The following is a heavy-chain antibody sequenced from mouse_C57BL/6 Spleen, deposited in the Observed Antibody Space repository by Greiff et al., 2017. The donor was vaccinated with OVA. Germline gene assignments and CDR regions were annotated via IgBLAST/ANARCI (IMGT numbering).Heavy chain of an antibody. CDR2: IHPNSGST. CDR1: GYTFTSYW. CDR3: AREGTTVVAHWYFDV. D-gene: IGHD1-1*01. J-gene: IGHJ1*03. Sequence: VQLQQPGAELVKPGASVKLSCKASGYTFTSYWMHWVKQRPGQGLEWIGMIHPNSGSTNYNEKFKSKATLTVDKSSSTAYMQLSSLTSEDSAVYYCAREGTTVVAHWYFDVWGTGTTVTVSS. V-gene: IGHV1-64*01.